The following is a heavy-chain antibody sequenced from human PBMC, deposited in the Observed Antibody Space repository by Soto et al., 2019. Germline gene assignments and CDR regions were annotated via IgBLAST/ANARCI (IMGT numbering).Heavy chain of an antibody. Sequence: TLSLTCTVSGGSISDNHFYWSWIRQPPGKGLEWIGHIYDSGSTYNNPSLKSRVTISVDSNNHFSLKLNSVTAADTAVYYCTRDAPLWFGELSQWGQGTLVTVSS. CDR2: IYDSGST. D-gene: IGHD3-10*01. V-gene: IGHV4-30-4*01. CDR3: TRDAPLWFGELSQ. J-gene: IGHJ4*02. CDR1: GGSISDNHFY.